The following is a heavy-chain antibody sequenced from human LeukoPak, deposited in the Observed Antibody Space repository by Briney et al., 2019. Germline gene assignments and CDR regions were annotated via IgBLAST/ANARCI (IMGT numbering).Heavy chain of an antibody. Sequence: GGSLRLSCAASGFTFGSYWMSWVRQAPGKGLEWVANTKQDGSEKYYVDSVKGRFTISRDNAKSSLYLQMNSLRAEDTAVYYCARATDCTSTSCYGVYAFDIWGQGTMVTVSS. CDR2: TKQDGSEK. CDR1: GFTFGSYW. V-gene: IGHV3-7*01. D-gene: IGHD2-2*01. J-gene: IGHJ3*02. CDR3: ARATDCTSTSCYGVYAFDI.